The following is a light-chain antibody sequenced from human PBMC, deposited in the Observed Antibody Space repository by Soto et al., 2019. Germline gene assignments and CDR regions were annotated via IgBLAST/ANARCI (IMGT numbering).Light chain of an antibody. CDR2: GDS. J-gene: IGLJ3*02. Sequence: QSVLTQPPSVSGAPGQRVTISCTGSSSNIGTVYHVHWYQHLPGTAPKLLIYGDSNRPSGVPDRFSGSKSGTSASLAITGLQAEDEADYYCQSYDSSLSGWVFGGGTQLTVL. V-gene: IGLV1-40*01. CDR3: QSYDSSLSGWV. CDR1: SSNIGTVYH.